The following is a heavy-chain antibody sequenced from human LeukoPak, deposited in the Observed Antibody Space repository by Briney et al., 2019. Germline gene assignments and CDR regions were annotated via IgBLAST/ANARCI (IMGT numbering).Heavy chain of an antibody. CDR2: FDPEDGET. V-gene: IGHV1-24*01. D-gene: IGHD4-23*01. CDR3: ATATTVVTPSPGYFQH. Sequence: GASVKVSCKVSGYTLTELSMHWVRQAPGKGLEWMGGFDPEDGETIYAQKFQGRVTMTEDTSTDTAYMELSSLRSEDTAVYYCATATTVVTPSPGYFQHWGQGTLVTVSS. J-gene: IGHJ1*01. CDR1: GYTLTELS.